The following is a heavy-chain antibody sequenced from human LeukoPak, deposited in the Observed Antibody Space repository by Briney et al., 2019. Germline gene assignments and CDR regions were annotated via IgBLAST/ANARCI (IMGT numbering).Heavy chain of an antibody. CDR3: ARGADAYKVAY. CDR1: GGSISGGDNY. V-gene: IGHV4-31*03. D-gene: IGHD5-24*01. Sequence: SQTLSLTCTVSGGSISGGDNYWNWVRQHPGKGLEWIGCIHPSGNVYYNPSLMGRSTISVDTSQSHFSLNLASVTAADTAVYYCARGADAYKVAYWSPRTLVTVSS. J-gene: IGHJ4*02. CDR2: IHPSGNV.